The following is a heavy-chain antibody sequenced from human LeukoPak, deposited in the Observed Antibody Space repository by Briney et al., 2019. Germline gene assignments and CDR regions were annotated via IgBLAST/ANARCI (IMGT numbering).Heavy chain of an antibody. CDR3: AREGDYYDSSGYGYFDY. J-gene: IGHJ4*02. D-gene: IGHD3-22*01. CDR2: ISAYNGNT. CDR1: GYTCTSYG. V-gene: IGHV1-18*01. Sequence: ASVKVSCKASGYTCTSYGISLVRQASGQGLEWMGWISAYNGNTNYAQKLQGRVTMTTDTSTSTAYMELRSLRSDDTAVYYCAREGDYYDSSGYGYFDYWGQGTLVTVSS.